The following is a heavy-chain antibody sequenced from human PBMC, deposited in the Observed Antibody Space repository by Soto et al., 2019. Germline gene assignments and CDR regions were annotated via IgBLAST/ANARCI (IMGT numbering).Heavy chain of an antibody. J-gene: IGHJ6*02. CDR1: GASFSRYS. CDR2: IIPIFGTA. Sequence: GGSVEASCQASGASFSRYSVRLLRQAPLQGLEWMGGIIPIFGTAHYAQKFQGRVTITADKSTSTAYMELSSLRSEDTAVYYCARDGCSGGSCYYGMDVWGQGTTVTGSS. CDR3: ARDGCSGGSCYYGMDV. D-gene: IGHD2-15*01. V-gene: IGHV1-69*06.